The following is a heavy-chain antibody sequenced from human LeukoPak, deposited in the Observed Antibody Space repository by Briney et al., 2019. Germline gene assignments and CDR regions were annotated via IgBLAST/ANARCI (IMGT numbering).Heavy chain of an antibody. D-gene: IGHD6-19*01. V-gene: IGHV3-74*01. CDR1: GFTFINYW. CDR3: AKGSSSGRY. J-gene: IGHJ4*02. Sequence: PGGSLRLSCEASGFTFINYWMHWVRQAPGRGLVWVSRINTDGSSTSYADSVKGRFTISRDNSKNTLYLQMNSLRAEDTAVYYCAKGSSSGRYWGQGTLVTVSS. CDR2: INTDGSST.